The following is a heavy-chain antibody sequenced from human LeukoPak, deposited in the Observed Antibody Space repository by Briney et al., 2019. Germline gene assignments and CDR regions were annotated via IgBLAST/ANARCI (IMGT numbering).Heavy chain of an antibody. CDR2: ISGSGATA. CDR1: GFSFGGYA. D-gene: IGHD4-17*01. CDR3: AKDAEPGDYGDYGWYFDL. Sequence: GGSLRLSCAASGFSFGGYAVAWVRQAPGKGLEWISSISGSGATANYADSVRGRFIISRDNSANRLDLQMNSLRVEDAAVYYCAKDAEPGDYGDYGWYFDLWGRGTLVTVSS. J-gene: IGHJ2*01. V-gene: IGHV3-23*01.